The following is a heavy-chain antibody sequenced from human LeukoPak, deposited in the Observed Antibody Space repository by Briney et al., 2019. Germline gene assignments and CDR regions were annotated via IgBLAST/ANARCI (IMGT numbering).Heavy chain of an antibody. D-gene: IGHD3-10*01. CDR3: VRDARGVAPNVEYLYYGMDV. V-gene: IGHV4-4*07. CDR1: GGSISSYY. J-gene: IGHJ6*02. CDR2: IYTSGST. Sequence: KASETLSLTCTVSGGSISSYYWSWIRQPAGKGLEWIGRIYTSGSTNYNPSLKSRVTMSVDTSKNQFSLKLSSVTAADTAVYDCVRDARGVAPNVEYLYYGMDVWGQGATVTVSS.